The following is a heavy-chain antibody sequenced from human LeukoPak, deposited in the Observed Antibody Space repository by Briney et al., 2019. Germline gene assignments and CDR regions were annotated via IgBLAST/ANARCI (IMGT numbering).Heavy chain of an antibody. CDR3: ARDPGDFWSGYLYYFDY. J-gene: IGHJ4*02. CDR2: IYHSGST. V-gene: IGHV4-30-2*01. CDR1: GGSISSGGYS. D-gene: IGHD3-3*01. Sequence: SETLSLTCAVSGGSISSGGYSWSWIRQPPGKGLEWIGYIYHSGSTYYNPSLKSRVTISVDRSRNQFSLKLSSVTAADTAVYYCARDPGDFWSGYLYYFDYWGQGTLVTVSS.